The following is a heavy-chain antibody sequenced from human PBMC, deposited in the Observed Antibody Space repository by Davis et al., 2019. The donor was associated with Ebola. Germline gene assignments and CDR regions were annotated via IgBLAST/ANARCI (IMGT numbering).Heavy chain of an antibody. CDR2: SIPISETP. D-gene: IGHD2-2*01. J-gene: IGHJ6*03. CDR3: ARGTNQHCSSTSCRHHYMDV. CDR1: GGTFTTYP. Sequence: AASVKVSCKASGGTFTTYPISWVRQAPGQGLEWMGGSIPISETPNYAQKFQGRVTITADESTSTAYLELSSLRSEDTAIYYCARGTNQHCSSTSCRHHYMDVWGKGTTVTVSS. V-gene: IGHV1-69*13.